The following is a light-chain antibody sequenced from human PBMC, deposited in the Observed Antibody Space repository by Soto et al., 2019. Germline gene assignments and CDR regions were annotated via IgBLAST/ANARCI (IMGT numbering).Light chain of an antibody. Sequence: EIVLTQSPGTLSLSRGKRATLSCRASQSVSSSYLAWYQQKPGQAPRLLIYGASGRATGIPDRFSGSGSGTDFTLTISRLEPEDFAVYYCQQYGSSPPVTFGQGTRLEIK. CDR3: QQYGSSPPVT. CDR1: QSVSSSY. CDR2: GAS. V-gene: IGKV3-20*01. J-gene: IGKJ5*01.